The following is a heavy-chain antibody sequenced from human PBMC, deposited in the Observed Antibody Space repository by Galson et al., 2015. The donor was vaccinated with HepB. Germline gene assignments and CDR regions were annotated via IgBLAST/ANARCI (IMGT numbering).Heavy chain of an antibody. CDR3: AGGYCSSISCQNWGAFDI. Sequence: SLRLSCAASGFSFSSYGMHWVRQAPGKGLEWVAVVWFDGSNKYYADSVKGRFTISRDNSKNTLFLQMNSLRAEDTAVYYCAGGYCSSISCQNWGAFDIWGQGTMVTVSS. CDR1: GFSFSSYG. CDR2: VWFDGSNK. V-gene: IGHV3-33*01. J-gene: IGHJ3*02. D-gene: IGHD2-2*01.